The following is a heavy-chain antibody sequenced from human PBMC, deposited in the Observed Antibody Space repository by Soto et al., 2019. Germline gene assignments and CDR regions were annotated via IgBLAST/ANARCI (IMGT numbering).Heavy chain of an antibody. V-gene: IGHV5-51*01. CDR2: IYPGDSET. D-gene: IGHD5-18*01. CDR3: ARSEGLDTAIIS. CDR1: GYSLTQLL. Sequence: EALKNFCKGSGYSLTQLLIALGGQMPGKGLEWMGIIYPGDSETRYSPSFQGQVTISADKSISTAYLQWSSLKASDTAMYYCARSEGLDTAIISWGQGTLVTVSS. J-gene: IGHJ5*02.